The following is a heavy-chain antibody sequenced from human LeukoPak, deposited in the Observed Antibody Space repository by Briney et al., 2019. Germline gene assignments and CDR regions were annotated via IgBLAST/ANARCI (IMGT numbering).Heavy chain of an antibody. J-gene: IGHJ4*02. D-gene: IGHD3-9*01. CDR3: ARHPVRYFDWVLGGSGFDY. CDR2: IYYSGCT. V-gene: IGHV4-39*01. CDR1: GGSISSSSYY. Sequence: PSETLSLTCTVSGGSISSSSYYWGWIRQPPGKGLEWIGSIYYSGCTYYHPSLKSRVTISVDTSKNQFSLKLSSVAAADPAVYYCARHPVRYFDWVLGGSGFDYWGQGTLVTVSS.